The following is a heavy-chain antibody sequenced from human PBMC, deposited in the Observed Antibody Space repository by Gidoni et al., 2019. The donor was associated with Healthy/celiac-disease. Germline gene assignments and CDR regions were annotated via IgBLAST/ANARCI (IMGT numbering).Heavy chain of an antibody. J-gene: IGHJ3*02. Sequence: EVQLVQFGAEVKKRGEPLRISCKGAGYSVTSYWISWVRQMPGKGLGWMGRIDPSDAYTNYSPSFQGHVTITADKSISTAYLQWSSLKASDTAMYYCALFSHDSSGSDAFDIWGQGTMVTVSS. V-gene: IGHV5-10-1*03. CDR1: GYSVTSYW. D-gene: IGHD3-22*01. CDR3: ALFSHDSSGSDAFDI. CDR2: IDPSDAYT.